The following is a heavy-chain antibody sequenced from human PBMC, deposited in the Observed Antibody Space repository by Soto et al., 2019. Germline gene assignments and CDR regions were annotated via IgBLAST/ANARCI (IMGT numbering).Heavy chain of an antibody. Sequence: PSETLSLTCTVSGGSISSSSYYWGWIRQPPGKGLEWIGSIYYSGSTYYNPSLKSRVTISVDTSKNQFSLKLSSVTAADTAVYNCARHDCSSTSCYYYYYMDVWGKGTTVTVSS. CDR2: IYYSGST. CDR3: ARHDCSSTSCYYYYYMDV. D-gene: IGHD2-2*01. V-gene: IGHV4-39*01. J-gene: IGHJ6*03. CDR1: GGSISSSSYY.